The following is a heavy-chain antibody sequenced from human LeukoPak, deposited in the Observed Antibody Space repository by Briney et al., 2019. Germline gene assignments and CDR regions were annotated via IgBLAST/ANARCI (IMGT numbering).Heavy chain of an antibody. Sequence: ASVKVSCKASGYTFTSYDINWVRQATGQGLEWMGLMNPNSGNTGYAQKFQGRVTITRNTSISTAYMELSSLRSEDTAVYYCARGSGYSSGWYSDAFDIWGQGTMVTVSS. J-gene: IGHJ3*02. D-gene: IGHD6-19*01. CDR2: MNPNSGNT. V-gene: IGHV1-8*03. CDR1: GYTFTSYD. CDR3: ARGSGYSSGWYSDAFDI.